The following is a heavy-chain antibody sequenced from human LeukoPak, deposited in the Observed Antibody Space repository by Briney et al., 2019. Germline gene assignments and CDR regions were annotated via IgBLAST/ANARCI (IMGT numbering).Heavy chain of an antibody. Sequence: GGPLRLSCAASGFTFSSYGMHWVRQAPGKGLEWVAVISYDGSNKYYADSVKGRFAISRDNSKNTLYLQMNSLRAEDTAVYYCAKSDGVDYDSSGYPDYWGQGTLVTVSS. D-gene: IGHD3-22*01. CDR2: ISYDGSNK. J-gene: IGHJ4*02. V-gene: IGHV3-30*18. CDR1: GFTFSSYG. CDR3: AKSDGVDYDSSGYPDY.